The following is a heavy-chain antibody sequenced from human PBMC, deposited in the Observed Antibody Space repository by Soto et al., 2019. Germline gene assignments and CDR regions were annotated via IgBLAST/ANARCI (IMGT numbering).Heavy chain of an antibody. D-gene: IGHD1-7*01. CDR3: ARESGAGSTNWFDP. J-gene: IGHJ5*02. V-gene: IGHV4-30-2*01. CDR2: IDHRGST. Sequence: LSLTCAVSGASMSSGGYSWRWVRQPPGLGLEWIGDIDHRGSTYYRPSLKSRVTISMDRSKNQFSLRLKSVTAADTAVYYCARESGAGSTNWFDPWGQGTLVTVSS. CDR1: GASMSSGGYS.